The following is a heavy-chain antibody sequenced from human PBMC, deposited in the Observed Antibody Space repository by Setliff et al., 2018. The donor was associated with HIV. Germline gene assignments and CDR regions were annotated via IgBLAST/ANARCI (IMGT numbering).Heavy chain of an antibody. CDR2: ISSSSSSYI. J-gene: IGHJ6*03. V-gene: IGHV3-21*01. CDR1: GFTFSSYS. Sequence: PGESLKISCAASGFTFSSYSMNWVRQAPGKGLEWVSSISSSSSSYIYYADSVKGRFTISRDNAKNSLYLQMNSLRTEDTAVYYCARYGSGSYYMVYYYYYMDVWGKGTTVTVSS. CDR3: ARYGSGSYYMVYYYYYMDV. D-gene: IGHD3-10*01.